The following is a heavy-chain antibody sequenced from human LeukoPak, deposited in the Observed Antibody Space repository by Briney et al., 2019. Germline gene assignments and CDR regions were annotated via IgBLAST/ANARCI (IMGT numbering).Heavy chain of an antibody. J-gene: IGHJ4*02. Sequence: GGSLRLSCSASGFTFSSYAMSWVRQAPGKGLEWVSAISGSGGSTYYADSVKGRFTISRDNSKNTLYLQMNSLRAGDTAVYYCAKEFDFWSGYGPRGYFDYWGQGTLVTVSS. V-gene: IGHV3-23*01. CDR2: ISGSGGST. CDR3: AKEFDFWSGYGPRGYFDY. CDR1: GFTFSSYA. D-gene: IGHD3-3*01.